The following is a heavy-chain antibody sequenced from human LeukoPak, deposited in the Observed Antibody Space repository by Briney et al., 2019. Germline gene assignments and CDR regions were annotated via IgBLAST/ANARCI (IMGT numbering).Heavy chain of an antibody. V-gene: IGHV3-7*01. D-gene: IGHD3-16*01. CDR3: AKDRSGSYGVRGYFDY. J-gene: IGHJ4*02. Sequence: HPGGSLRLPCAASGFTFSSYWMTWVRQTPGKGLEWVANIKHDGTDKYYADSVKGRFTISRDNSKNTLYLQMNSLRAEDTAVYFCAKDRSGSYGVRGYFDYWGQGNLVTVSS. CDR1: GFTFSSYW. CDR2: IKHDGTDK.